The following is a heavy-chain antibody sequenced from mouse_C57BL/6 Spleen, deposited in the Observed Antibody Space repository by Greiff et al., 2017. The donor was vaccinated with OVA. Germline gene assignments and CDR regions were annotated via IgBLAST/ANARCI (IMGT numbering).Heavy chain of an antibody. D-gene: IGHD3-2*02. V-gene: IGHV1-82*01. Sequence: VQLQQSGPELVKPGASVKISCKASGYAFSSSWMNWVKQRPGQGLEWIGRIYPGDGDTNYNGKFKGKATLTADTSSSTAYMELSSLTSEDSAVYFCARCGDGSGYRFDYWGKGTTLTVSA. J-gene: IGHJ2*01. CDR1: GYAFSSSW. CDR2: IYPGDGDT. CDR3: ARCGDGSGYRFDY.